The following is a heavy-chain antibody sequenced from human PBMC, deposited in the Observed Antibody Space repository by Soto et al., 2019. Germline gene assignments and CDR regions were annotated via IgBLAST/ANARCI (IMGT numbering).Heavy chain of an antibody. D-gene: IGHD2-15*01. CDR2: ISSSSSTI. J-gene: IGHJ6*02. CDR3: ARGRWQLDRNYYYGMDV. V-gene: IGHV3-48*01. CDR1: GFTFSSYS. Sequence: GGSLRLSCAASGFTFSSYSMNWVRQAPGKGLEWVSYISSSSSTIYYADSVKGRFTISRDNAKNSLYLQMNSLRSEDTAVYFCARGRWQLDRNYYYGMDVWGQGTTVTVSS.